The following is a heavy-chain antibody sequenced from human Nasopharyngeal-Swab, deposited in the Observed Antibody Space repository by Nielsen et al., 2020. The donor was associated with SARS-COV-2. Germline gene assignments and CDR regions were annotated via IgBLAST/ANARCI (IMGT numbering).Heavy chain of an antibody. Sequence: GESLKISCAASGFTFSDYYMSWVRQAPGKGLEWVSAISGSGGSTYYADSVKGRFTISRDNSKNTLYLQMNSLRAEDTAVYYCAKYAPATNWFDPWGQGTLVTVSS. J-gene: IGHJ5*02. D-gene: IGHD2-2*01. CDR2: ISGSGGST. CDR1: GFTFSDYY. CDR3: AKYAPATNWFDP. V-gene: IGHV3-23*01.